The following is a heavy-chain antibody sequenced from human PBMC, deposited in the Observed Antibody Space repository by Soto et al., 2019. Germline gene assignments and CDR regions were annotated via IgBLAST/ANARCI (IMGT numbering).Heavy chain of an antibody. CDR3: AHRVTYSTTYNVGWFDP. Sequence: QITLKESGPALMEPTQTLTLTCSFSGLSLSTPGVGVGWLRRAPGKALECLAIIYWDNDKRYNPSLKTRLTITKDPSKNKVILTMTYMDPVDTAIYYCAHRVTYSTTYNVGWFDPWGQGTLVTVS. J-gene: IGHJ5*02. CDR2: IYWDNDK. D-gene: IGHD1-1*01. CDR1: GLSLSTPGVG. V-gene: IGHV2-5*02.